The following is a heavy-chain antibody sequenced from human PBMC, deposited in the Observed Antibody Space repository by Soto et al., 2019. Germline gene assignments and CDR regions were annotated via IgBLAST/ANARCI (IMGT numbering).Heavy chain of an antibody. CDR3: VKPRSTVQIPPT. CDR1: GFTFSMFS. D-gene: IGHD4-17*01. V-gene: IGHV3-64D*06. Sequence: GGSLRLSCSASGFTFSMFSMHWVRQAPGKGLEYVSGISSNGDSTYYADSVKGRFTISRDNSKNTLYLQMSSLRAVDTAVYYCVKPRSTVQIPPTWGQGTLVTLSS. CDR2: ISSNGDST. J-gene: IGHJ5*02.